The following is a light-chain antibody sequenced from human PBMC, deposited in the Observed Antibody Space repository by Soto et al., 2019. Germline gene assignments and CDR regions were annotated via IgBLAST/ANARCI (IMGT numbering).Light chain of an antibody. J-gene: IGKJ5*01. Sequence: EVVMTQSPATLCVSPGERATLSCRSSESVSRNLAWYQQKPGQAPRLLIYDASTRATGIPDRFSGGGSGTEFTLTISSLQSEDFVVYYCQQSNSWPPITFGPGTRLEIK. V-gene: IGKV3-15*01. CDR3: QQSNSWPPIT. CDR1: ESVSRN. CDR2: DAS.